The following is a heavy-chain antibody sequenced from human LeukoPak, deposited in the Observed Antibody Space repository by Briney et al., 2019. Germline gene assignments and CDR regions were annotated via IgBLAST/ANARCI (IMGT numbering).Heavy chain of an antibody. J-gene: IGHJ4*02. V-gene: IGHV3-48*02. D-gene: IGHD3-10*01. CDR1: GFSFSTYS. CDR3: ARDLYYGLDY. Sequence: GGSLRLSCAASGFSFSTYSMNWVRQAPGKGLEWVSYISSSSTIYQADSVKGRFTISRDDAKNSLYLQMNSLRDEDTAVYYCARDLYYGLDYWGQGTLVTVSS. CDR2: ISSSSTI.